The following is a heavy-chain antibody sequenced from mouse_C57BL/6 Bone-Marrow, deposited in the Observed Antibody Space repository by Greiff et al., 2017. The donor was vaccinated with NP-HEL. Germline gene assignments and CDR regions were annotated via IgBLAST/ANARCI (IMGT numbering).Heavy chain of an antibody. J-gene: IGHJ4*01. CDR2: ISDGGSYT. Sequence: EVHLVESGGGLVKPGGSLKLSCAASGFTFSSYAMSWVRQTPEKRLEWVATISDGGSYTYYPDNVKGRFTISRDNAKNNLYLQMSHLKSEDTAMYYCARGITGRGGYAMDYWGQGTSVTVSS. CDR3: ARGITGRGGYAMDY. V-gene: IGHV5-4*01. CDR1: GFTFSSYA. D-gene: IGHD1-1*01.